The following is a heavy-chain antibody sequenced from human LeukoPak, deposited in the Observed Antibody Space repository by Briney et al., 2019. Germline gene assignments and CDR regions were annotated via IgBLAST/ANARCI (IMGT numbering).Heavy chain of an antibody. Sequence: PGGSLRLSCAASGFPFSSYAMSWVRQAPGKGLEWVSAIIESDGSTYYADSVKGRFTISRDNSKNTLYPQMNSLRVEDTAVYYCAKGAWLDYWGQGTLVTVSS. J-gene: IGHJ4*02. D-gene: IGHD3-10*01. CDR2: IIESDGST. CDR3: AKGAWLDY. CDR1: GFPFSSYA. V-gene: IGHV3-23*01.